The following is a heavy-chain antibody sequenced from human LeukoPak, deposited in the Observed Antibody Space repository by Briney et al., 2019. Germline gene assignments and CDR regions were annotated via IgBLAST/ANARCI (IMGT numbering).Heavy chain of an antibody. J-gene: IGHJ6*02. CDR3: AKDLMNQHDYGMDV. CDR1: GFTFSSYW. CDR2: IKQDGSEK. V-gene: IGHV3-7*01. D-gene: IGHD2-8*01. Sequence: GGSLRLSCAASGFTFSSYWMSWVRQAPGKGLEWVANIKQDGSEKYYVDSVKGRFTISRDNAKNSLYLQMNSLRAEDTAVYYCAKDLMNQHDYGMDVWGQGTTVTVSS.